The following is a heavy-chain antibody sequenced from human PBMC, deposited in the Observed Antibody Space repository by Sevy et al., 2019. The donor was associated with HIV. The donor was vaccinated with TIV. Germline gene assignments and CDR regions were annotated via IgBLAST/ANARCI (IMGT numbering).Heavy chain of an antibody. Sequence: GGSLRLSCAASGFDFSTYDMHWVRQAPGRGLEWVAFISFDGSDKWYGDSVKGRFTISRDNSKNTLYVQMNTLRDEDTAVYYCAKRERSYYDSSGNYDAFDVWGQRTSVTVSS. CDR3: AKRERSYYDSSGNYDAFDV. J-gene: IGHJ3*01. D-gene: IGHD3-22*01. CDR2: ISFDGSDK. V-gene: IGHV3-33*03. CDR1: GFDFSTYD.